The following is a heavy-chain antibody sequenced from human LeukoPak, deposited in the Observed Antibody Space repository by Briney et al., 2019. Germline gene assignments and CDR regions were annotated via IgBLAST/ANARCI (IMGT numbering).Heavy chain of an antibody. D-gene: IGHD2-15*01. Sequence: PPGGSLRLSCAASGLTFSSYAMSWVRQAPGKGLEWVSAISGSGGSTYYADSVKGRFTISRDNSKNTLYLQMNSLRAEDTAVYYCAKDSIDCSGGSCYHAKIFPKDFDYWGQGTLVTVSS. J-gene: IGHJ4*02. CDR3: AKDSIDCSGGSCYHAKIFPKDFDY. V-gene: IGHV3-23*01. CDR2: ISGSGGST. CDR1: GLTFSSYA.